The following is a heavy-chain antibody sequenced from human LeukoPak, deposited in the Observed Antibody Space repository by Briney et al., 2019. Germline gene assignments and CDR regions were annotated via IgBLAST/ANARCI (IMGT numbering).Heavy chain of an antibody. CDR2: IIPILGIA. J-gene: IGHJ3*02. CDR1: GGTFGSYT. V-gene: IGHV1-69*02. D-gene: IGHD2-2*01. CDR3: ASSPRYCSSTSCFKSDAFDI. Sequence: GSSVKVSCKASGGTFGSYTISWVRQAPGQGLEWMGRIIPILGIANYAQKFQGRVTITADKSTSTAYMELSSLRSEDTAVYYCASSPRYCSSTSCFKSDAFDIWGQGTMVTVSS.